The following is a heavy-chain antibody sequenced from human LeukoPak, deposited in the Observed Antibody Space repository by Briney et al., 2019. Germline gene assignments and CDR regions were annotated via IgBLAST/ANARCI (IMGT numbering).Heavy chain of an antibody. CDR3: ARGLYSSSP. CDR1: GFTFSSYA. V-gene: IGHV3-23*01. Sequence: GGSLRLSCAASGFTFSSYAMSWVRQAPGKGLEWVSAISGSGFTYYADSVKGRFTISRDNSKNTLYLQMNSLTAEDTAVYYCARGLYSSSPWGQGTLVTVSS. J-gene: IGHJ4*02. D-gene: IGHD6-6*01. CDR2: ISGSGFT.